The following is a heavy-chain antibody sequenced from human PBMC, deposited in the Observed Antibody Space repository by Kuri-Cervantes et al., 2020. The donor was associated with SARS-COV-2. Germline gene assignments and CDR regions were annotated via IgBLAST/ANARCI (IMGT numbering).Heavy chain of an antibody. CDR2: ISYDGSIK. J-gene: IGHJ3*02. CDR1: GFAFDDYA. CDR3: ARGGSDGQMLAFDT. D-gene: IGHD5-24*01. Sequence: GGSLRLSCAASGFAFDDYAMHWVRQAPGKGLEWVAVISYDGSIKHYADSVKGRFTISRDKSKNSLDLQMNSLRIEDTAVYHCARGGSDGQMLAFDTWGQGTMVTVSS. V-gene: IGHV3-30*03.